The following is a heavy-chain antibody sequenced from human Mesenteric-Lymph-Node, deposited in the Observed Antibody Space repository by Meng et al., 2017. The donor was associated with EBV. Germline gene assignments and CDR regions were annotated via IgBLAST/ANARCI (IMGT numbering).Heavy chain of an antibody. Sequence: VQLVESGGALVQPGGSLRLSCAASGFTFSTYAMSWVRQAPGKGLEWVSLITNSGDDTYYAGSVKGRFTISRDNSKNMLYLHMNSLSAEDTAVYYCATTTMIRIWDWGQGTLVTVSS. V-gene: IGHV3-23*04. J-gene: IGHJ4*02. CDR1: GFTFSTYA. CDR3: ATTTMIRIWD. CDR2: ITNSGDDT. D-gene: IGHD3-10*01.